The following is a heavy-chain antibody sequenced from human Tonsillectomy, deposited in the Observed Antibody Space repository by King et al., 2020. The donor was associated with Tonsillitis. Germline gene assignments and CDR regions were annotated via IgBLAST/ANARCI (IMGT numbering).Heavy chain of an antibody. CDR3: ARGPFRDGYNLAY. V-gene: IGHV3-30-3*01. D-gene: IGHD5-24*01. Sequence: VQLVESGGGVVQPGRSLRMSCAASGVTLSSYTLHWVRQAPGKGLEWVAVITYDGSNKYYADSVKGRFNISRDNSKNTVYLQVNSLREEDTAVYYCARGPFRDGYNLAYWGQGTLVTVSS. CDR1: GVTLSSYT. CDR2: ITYDGSNK. J-gene: IGHJ4*02.